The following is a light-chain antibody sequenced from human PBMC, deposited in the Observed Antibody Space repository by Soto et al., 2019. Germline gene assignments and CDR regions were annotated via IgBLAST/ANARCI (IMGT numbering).Light chain of an antibody. Sequence: QSALTQPASVSGSPGQSITISCTGTSRDVGSYNLVSWYQQHPGKPPKLLIHEDNKRPSGVSNRFSGSKSGNTASLTISGLQAEDEADYYCCSYAGSRLVLFGGGTKLTVL. CDR2: EDN. V-gene: IGLV2-23*01. J-gene: IGLJ2*01. CDR3: CSYAGSRLVL. CDR1: SRDVGSYNL.